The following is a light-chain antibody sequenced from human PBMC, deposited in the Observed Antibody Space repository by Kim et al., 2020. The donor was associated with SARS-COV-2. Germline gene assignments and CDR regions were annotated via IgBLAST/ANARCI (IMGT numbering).Light chain of an antibody. Sequence: GQSVTISCIGSTSDIGNYNRVSWYQQSPGTAPKLLIYEVTKRTSGVPDRFSGSKSDNTASLTISGLQPEDEADYSCFSFTSSGSFVFGTGTKVTVL. CDR3: FSFTSSGSFV. CDR1: TSDIGNYNR. V-gene: IGLV2-18*02. CDR2: EVT. J-gene: IGLJ1*01.